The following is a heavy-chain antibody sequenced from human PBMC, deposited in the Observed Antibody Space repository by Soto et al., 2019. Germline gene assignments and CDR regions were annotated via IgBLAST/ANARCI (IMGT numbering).Heavy chain of an antibody. CDR2: ISSSSFSI. CDR3: ARNESSNIYGMDV. D-gene: IGHD6-6*01. V-gene: IGHV3-21*01. CDR1: VFTFSSYS. Sequence: PWWSLRLSCSASVFTFSSYSMNWCRQAPGKGLEWVSSISSSSFSINYADSVKGRFSISRDNAQNSLHLQMNNLRAEDTAVYYCARNESSNIYGMDVWGQGTTVTVSS. J-gene: IGHJ6*02.